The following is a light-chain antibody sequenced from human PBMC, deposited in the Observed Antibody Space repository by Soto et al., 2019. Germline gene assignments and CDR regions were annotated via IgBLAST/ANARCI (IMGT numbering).Light chain of an antibody. Sequence: QSVLTQPPSASGTPGQRVTISCSGSSSNIGSNTVNWYQQLPGTATTLLIYSNNQRPSGVPDRFSGSKSGTSASLAISGLQSEDEADYYCAAWDDRLNGPVFGGGTQLTVL. J-gene: IGLJ3*02. CDR3: AAWDDRLNGPV. V-gene: IGLV1-44*01. CDR2: SNN. CDR1: SSNIGSNT.